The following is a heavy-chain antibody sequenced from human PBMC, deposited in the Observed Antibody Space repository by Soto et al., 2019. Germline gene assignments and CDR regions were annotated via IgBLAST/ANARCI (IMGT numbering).Heavy chain of an antibody. J-gene: IGHJ5*02. CDR1: GFSLSTSGAA. CDR3: AHRATMTIFGLIIDNGIWFDP. D-gene: IGHD3-3*01. Sequence: QINLIESGPTLVKPTQTLTLTCTFSGFSLSTSGAAVGWVRQPPGRALEWLALIYWDGDKRYNASLGNRLTINKDTPMNQVVLTLTNVDPADTATYYCAHRATMTIFGLIIDNGIWFDPWGQGTRVIVSS. CDR2: IYWDGDK. V-gene: IGHV2-5*02.